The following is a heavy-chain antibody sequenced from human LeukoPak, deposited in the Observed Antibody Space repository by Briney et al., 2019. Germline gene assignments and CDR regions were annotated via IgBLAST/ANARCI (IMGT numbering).Heavy chain of an antibody. J-gene: IGHJ6*04. CDR3: ARDTVHYDMYV. V-gene: IGHV3-11*06. CDR2: ISSSSSYT. CDR1: VFTLSDYY. Sequence: PGGSLRLSCAASVFTLSDYYMIWIRQAPGKGLEWVSYISSSSSYTKYADSVKGRFTIPRDNAQNSLYLQMNSLRAEDTAGYYCARDTVHYDMYVWGNGTTVTVSS.